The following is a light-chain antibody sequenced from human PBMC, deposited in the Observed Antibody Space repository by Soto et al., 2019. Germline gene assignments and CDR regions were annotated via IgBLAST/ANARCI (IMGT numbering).Light chain of an antibody. CDR1: SGHSSYI. CDR3: ESWDSNTRV. CDR2: LDGSGSY. Sequence: QPVLTQSSSASASLGSSVKLTCTLSSGHSSYIIAWHQQQPGKAPRYLMKLDGSGSYNKGSGVPDRFSGSSSGADRYLTISSRQVEDEADYYCESWDSNTRVFGGGTKLTVL. V-gene: IGLV4-60*02. J-gene: IGLJ3*02.